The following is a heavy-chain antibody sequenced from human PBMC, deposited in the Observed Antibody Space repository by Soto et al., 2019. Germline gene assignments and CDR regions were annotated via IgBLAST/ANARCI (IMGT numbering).Heavy chain of an antibody. Sequence: GASVKVSCKASGGTFSSYAISWVRQAPGQGLEWMGRIIPFIGTANYAQKFQGRVTITADESTSTAYMELTSLRSEDTAVYYCASSGYSSSWYVRDWFDPWGQGTLVTVSS. V-gene: IGHV1-69*11. CDR1: GGTFSSYA. J-gene: IGHJ5*02. CDR3: ASSGYSSSWYVRDWFDP. CDR2: IIPFIGTA. D-gene: IGHD6-13*01.